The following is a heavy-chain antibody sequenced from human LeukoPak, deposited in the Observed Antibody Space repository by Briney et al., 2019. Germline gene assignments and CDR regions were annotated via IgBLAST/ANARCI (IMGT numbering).Heavy chain of an antibody. Sequence: SETLSLTCTVSGGSISSYHWSWIRQPPGKGLEWIGYIYSSGSTNYNPSLKSRITISVDTSKNQFSLKLSSVTAADTAVYYCARFAYCGGHCWYYFDYWGQGTLVTVSS. J-gene: IGHJ4*02. V-gene: IGHV4-59*01. CDR2: IYSSGST. CDR1: GGSISSYH. CDR3: ARFAYCGGHCWYYFDY. D-gene: IGHD2-21*02.